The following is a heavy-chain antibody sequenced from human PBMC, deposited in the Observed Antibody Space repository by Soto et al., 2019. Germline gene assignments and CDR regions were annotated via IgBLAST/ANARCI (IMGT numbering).Heavy chain of an antibody. J-gene: IGHJ4*02. V-gene: IGHV4-31*03. D-gene: IGHD6-13*01. CDR2: IYYSGST. CDR3: ARLAQQLTLDY. Sequence: QVQLQESGPGLVKPSQTLSLTCTVSGGSISSGGYYWSWIRQHPGKGLEWIGYIYYSGSTYYNPSRKSXXTXSXATSKNEFSLKLSSVTAADTAVYYCARLAQQLTLDYWGQGTLVTVSS. CDR1: GGSISSGGYY.